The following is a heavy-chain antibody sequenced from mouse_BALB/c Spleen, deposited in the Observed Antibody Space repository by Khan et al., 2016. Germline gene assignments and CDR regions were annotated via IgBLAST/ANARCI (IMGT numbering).Heavy chain of an antibody. J-gene: IGHJ3*01. D-gene: IGHD4-1*01. CDR3: AEELGWFAY. Sequence: EVQLQESGPGLVKPSQSLSLTCTVTGYSITSDYAWNWIRQFPGNKPEWMGYISYSGGTSYNPSLKSRISITRDTSKNQFFLRLNSVTTEDTATXYCAEELGWFAYWGQGTLVTVSA. V-gene: IGHV3-2*02. CDR2: ISYSGGT. CDR1: GYSITSDYA.